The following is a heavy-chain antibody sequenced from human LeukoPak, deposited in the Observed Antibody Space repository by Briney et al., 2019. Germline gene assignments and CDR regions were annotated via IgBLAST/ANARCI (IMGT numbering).Heavy chain of an antibody. CDR3: ARELPAAILRLDPGLDY. V-gene: IGHV3-74*01. CDR2: INSDGSGT. Sequence: GGSLRLSCAASGFTFSSYWMHWVRQAPGKGLVWVSRINSDGSGTSYADSVKGRFTISRDNAKNTLYLQMNSLRAEDTAVYYCARELPAAILRLDPGLDYWGQGTLVTVSS. D-gene: IGHD2-2*01. CDR1: GFTFSSYW. J-gene: IGHJ4*02.